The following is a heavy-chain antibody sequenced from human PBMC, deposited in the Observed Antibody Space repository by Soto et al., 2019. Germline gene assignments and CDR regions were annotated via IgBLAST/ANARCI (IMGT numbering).Heavy chain of an antibody. V-gene: IGHV4-59*01. CDR2: IYYSGST. Sequence: SETLSLTCTVSGGSISSYYWSWIRQPPGKGLEWIGYIYYSGSTNYNPSLKSRVTISVDTSKNQFSPKLSSVTAADTAVYYCARSRKYFDYWGQGTLVTVSS. CDR3: ARSRKYFDY. CDR1: GGSISSYY. J-gene: IGHJ4*02.